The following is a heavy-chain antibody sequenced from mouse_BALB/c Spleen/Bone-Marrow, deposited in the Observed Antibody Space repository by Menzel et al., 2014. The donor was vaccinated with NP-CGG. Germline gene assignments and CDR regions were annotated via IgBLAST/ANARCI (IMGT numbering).Heavy chain of an antibody. Sequence: KQSGSELVRPGASVKLSCKASGYTFTSYWMHWVKQRHGQGLEWIGNIYPGSGSTNYDEKFKSKGTLTVDTSSSTAYMHLSSLTSEDSAVYYCTRGGTTALDYWGQGTPLTVSS. D-gene: IGHD1-2*01. V-gene: IGHV1S22*01. CDR1: GYTFTSYW. J-gene: IGHJ2*01. CDR3: TRGGTTALDY. CDR2: IYPGSGST.